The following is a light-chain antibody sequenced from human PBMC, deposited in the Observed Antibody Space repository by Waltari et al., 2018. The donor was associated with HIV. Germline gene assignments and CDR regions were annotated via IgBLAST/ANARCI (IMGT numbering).Light chain of an antibody. Sequence: EIVTPHSPAPLSVPPGEGDTLSCCTSKNVSSNLAWYQHKPGQAPRLLIYDASKRATGIPGSFSGSGSGTDFTLTISSLQSEDFAVYYCQQYNSWPRTFGQGTKVEIK. CDR2: DAS. CDR3: QQYNSWPRT. J-gene: IGKJ1*01. V-gene: IGKV3-15*01. CDR1: KNVSSN.